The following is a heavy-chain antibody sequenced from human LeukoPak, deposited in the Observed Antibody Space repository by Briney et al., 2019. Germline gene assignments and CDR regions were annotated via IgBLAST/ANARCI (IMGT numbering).Heavy chain of an antibody. CDR1: GYTFTGYY. CDR2: INPNSGAT. Sequence: ASVKVSCKASGYTFTGYYMHWVRQAPGQGLEWMGWINPNSGATNYAQKFQGRVTMIRDTSISTAYMELSRLRSDDTAVYYCARAARPLVRYFQHWGQGTLVTVSS. V-gene: IGHV1-2*02. D-gene: IGHD6-6*01. CDR3: ARAARPLVRYFQH. J-gene: IGHJ1*01.